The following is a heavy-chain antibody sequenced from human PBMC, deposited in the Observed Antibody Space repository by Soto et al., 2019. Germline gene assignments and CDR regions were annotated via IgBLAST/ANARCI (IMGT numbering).Heavy chain of an antibody. CDR1: GFTFSDYY. Sequence: QVQLVESGGGLVKPGGSLRLSCAGSGFTFSDYYMSWIRQAPGKGLEWVSYISSSSSYTNYADSVKGRFTISRDNAKNSLYLQMNSLRAEDTAVYYCARDHRLYDSSGYYYSRAFDIWGQGTMVTVSS. V-gene: IGHV3-11*06. D-gene: IGHD3-22*01. CDR2: ISSSSSYT. CDR3: ARDHRLYDSSGYYYSRAFDI. J-gene: IGHJ3*02.